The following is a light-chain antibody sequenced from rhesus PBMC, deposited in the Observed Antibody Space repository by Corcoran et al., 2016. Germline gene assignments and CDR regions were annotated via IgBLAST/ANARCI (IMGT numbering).Light chain of an antibody. V-gene: IGKV1-69*01. Sequence: DIQMTQSPSSLSASVGDRVTITCRARQGISNWLAWYQQKPGKAPKLLIYRASNLETGVPARFSRLGSGTDFTLTISSLQPEDIATYYCQQHDNSPYSFGQGTKVEIK. CDR1: QGISNW. J-gene: IGKJ2*01. CDR2: RAS. CDR3: QQHDNSPYS.